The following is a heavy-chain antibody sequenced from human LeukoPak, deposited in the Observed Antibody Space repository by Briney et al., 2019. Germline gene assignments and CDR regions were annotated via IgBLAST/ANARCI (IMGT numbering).Heavy chain of an antibody. CDR3: ARSEGAYYYDRGGYRDY. V-gene: IGHV1-18*01. Sequence: ASVKVSCKASGYTFTSSYISWGRQAPGQGLEWMGWIISYNGNTNYAQKFQDRVTMTTDTSTNTAYMELSSLRSDDTTVQYCARSEGAYYYDRGGYRDYWGQGTLVTVSS. CDR1: GYTFTSSY. J-gene: IGHJ4*02. D-gene: IGHD3-22*01. CDR2: IISYNGNT.